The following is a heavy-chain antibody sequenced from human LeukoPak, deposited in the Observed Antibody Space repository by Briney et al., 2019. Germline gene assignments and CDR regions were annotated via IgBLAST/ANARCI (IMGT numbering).Heavy chain of an antibody. Sequence: PGGSLRLSCAASGFSFSNYWMSWVRQAPGKRLEWVANIKEDGSEKYYVDSVKGRFTISRDNAKNSLYLQMNSLRVEDTAVYYCARDRTPNWAYWYFDLWGRGTLVTVSS. V-gene: IGHV3-7*04. D-gene: IGHD7-27*01. CDR1: GFSFSNYW. CDR2: IKEDGSEK. CDR3: ARDRTPNWAYWYFDL. J-gene: IGHJ2*01.